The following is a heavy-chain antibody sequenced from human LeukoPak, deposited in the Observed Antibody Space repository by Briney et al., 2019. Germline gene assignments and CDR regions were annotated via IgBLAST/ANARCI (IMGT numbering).Heavy chain of an antibody. V-gene: IGHV3-23*01. D-gene: IGHD4-17*01. CDR1: GFTFNNYA. J-gene: IGHJ4*02. Sequence: GGSLRLSCAASGFTFNNYAMNWVRQAPGKGLEWVSSISGGGETTYYADSTKGRFTISGDNSQNTLYLQMNSLRAEDTAVYYCARDYADYVGYFFFDYWGQGTLVTVSS. CDR3: ARDYADYVGYFFFDY. CDR2: ISGGGETT.